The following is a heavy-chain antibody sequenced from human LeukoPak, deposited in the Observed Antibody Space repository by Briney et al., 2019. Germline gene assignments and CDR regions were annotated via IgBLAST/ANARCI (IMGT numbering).Heavy chain of an antibody. V-gene: IGHV3-30*02. J-gene: IGHJ4*02. D-gene: IGHD3-10*01. CDR3: ANPEIVGTYYYGSGSYYPDY. CDR2: IRYGGSNK. Sequence: TGGSLRLSCAASGFTFSSYSMHWVRQAPGKGLEWVSFIRYGGSNKYYADSVKGRFTISRDNAKNTLYLQMNRLRAEATAVYYCANPEIVGTYYYGSGSYYPDYWGQGTLVTVSS. CDR1: GFTFSSYS.